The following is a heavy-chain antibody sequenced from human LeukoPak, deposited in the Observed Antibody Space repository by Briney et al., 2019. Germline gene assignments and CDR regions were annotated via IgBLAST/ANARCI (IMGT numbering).Heavy chain of an antibody. Sequence: ASVKVSCKASGYTFTTYYMHWVRQAPGQGLEWMGIINPSSGSTSYAQKFQGRVTMTRDMSTSTVYMELSSLRSGDTAMYYCARDYGSGSYYPDCFDYWGQGTLVIVSS. J-gene: IGHJ4*02. D-gene: IGHD3-10*01. CDR1: GYTFTTYY. CDR3: ARDYGSGSYYPDCFDY. CDR2: INPSSGST. V-gene: IGHV1-46*01.